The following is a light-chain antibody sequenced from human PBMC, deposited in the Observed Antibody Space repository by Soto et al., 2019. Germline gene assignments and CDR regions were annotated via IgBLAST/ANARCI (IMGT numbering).Light chain of an antibody. J-gene: IGKJ1*01. CDR2: KAS. Sequence: DIQMTQSPSTLPASVGDRFTITCRASQSISSWLAWYQQKPGKAPKLLIYKASSLESGVPSRFSGSGSGTEFTLTISSLQPDDFATYYCQQYNSYWTFGQGTKV. CDR3: QQYNSYWT. V-gene: IGKV1-5*03. CDR1: QSISSW.